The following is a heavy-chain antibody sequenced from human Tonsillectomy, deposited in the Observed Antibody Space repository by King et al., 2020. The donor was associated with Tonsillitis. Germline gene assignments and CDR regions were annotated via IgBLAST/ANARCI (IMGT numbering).Heavy chain of an antibody. CDR3: ATGGGPSYDFGDYSPIYYYDGMDV. CDR1: EFTFSSYG. V-gene: IGHV3-30*03. J-gene: IGHJ6*02. Sequence: VQLVESGGGVVQPGRSLRLSCAASEFTFSSYGMHWVRQAPGKGLEWVAGISYDGSNKYYADSVKGRLTISRDNSKNRVYLKMNSLRGEDTAVYYCATGGGPSYDFGDYSPIYYYDGMDVWGHGTTVTVSS. CDR2: ISYDGSNK. D-gene: IGHD3-3*01.